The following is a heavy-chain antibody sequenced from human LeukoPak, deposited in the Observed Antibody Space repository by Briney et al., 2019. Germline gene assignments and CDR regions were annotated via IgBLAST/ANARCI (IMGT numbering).Heavy chain of an antibody. V-gene: IGHV1-2*02. J-gene: IGHJ4*02. Sequence: ASVKVSCKASGYTFTGSFMHWVRQAPGQGLEWMGWINPNSGGTQYAQKFQGRVTMTRDTSISTAYMELSRLRSDDTAVYYCARDGGALNVLFDYWGQGTLVTVSS. D-gene: IGHD2-8*01. CDR2: INPNSGGT. CDR3: ARDGGALNVLFDY. CDR1: GYTFTGSF.